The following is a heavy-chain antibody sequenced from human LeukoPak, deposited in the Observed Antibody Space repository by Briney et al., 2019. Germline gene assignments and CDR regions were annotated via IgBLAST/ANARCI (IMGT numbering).Heavy chain of an antibody. J-gene: IGHJ5*02. V-gene: IGHV1-69*05. CDR1: GGTFSSYA. Sequence: SVKVSCKASGGTFSSYAISWVRQAPGQGLEWMGGIIPIFGTANYAQKFQGRVTITTDESTSTAYMELSSLRSEDTAVYYCARDAITKIGYCSGGSCYVNWFDPWGQGTLVTVSS. CDR3: ARDAITKIGYCSGGSCYVNWFDP. D-gene: IGHD2-15*01. CDR2: IIPIFGTA.